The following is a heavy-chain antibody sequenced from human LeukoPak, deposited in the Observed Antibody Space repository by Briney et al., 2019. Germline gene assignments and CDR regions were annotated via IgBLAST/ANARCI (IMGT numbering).Heavy chain of an antibody. CDR1: GGSRINAGW. CDR3: ARDLGYYYGLDI. CDR2: IFHSGST. Sequence: SGTLSLTCDVSGGSRINAGWWSWVRQPPGKGLEWIGEIFHSGSTKYNPSLESRVTISVDKSNHQFTLEMNSVTAADTAIYYCARDLGYYYGLDIWSRGTTVTVPS. J-gene: IGHJ6*02. V-gene: IGHV4-4*02. D-gene: IGHD3-16*01.